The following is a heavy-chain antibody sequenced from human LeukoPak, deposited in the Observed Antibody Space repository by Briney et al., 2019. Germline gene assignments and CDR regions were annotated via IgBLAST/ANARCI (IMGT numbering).Heavy chain of an antibody. V-gene: IGHV4-30-4*01. D-gene: IGHD4-23*01. CDR2: IYYSGST. CDR1: GGSISSGDYY. CDR3: ARDRSLDGGKSMDV. Sequence: PSQTLSLTCTVSGGSISSGDYYWSWIRQPPGKGLEWIGYIYYSGSTYYNPCLKSRVTISVDTSKNQFSLKLSSVTAADTAVYYCARDRSLDGGKSMDVWGQGTTVTVSS. J-gene: IGHJ6*02.